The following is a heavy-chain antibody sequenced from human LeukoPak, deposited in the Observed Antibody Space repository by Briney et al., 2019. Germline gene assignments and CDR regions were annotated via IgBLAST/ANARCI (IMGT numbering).Heavy chain of an antibody. D-gene: IGHD2-15*01. V-gene: IGHV2-70*11. CDR2: IDWDADK. CDR3: ARQYSSYYYAMDV. Sequence: SGPALVKPTQTLTLTCTFSGFSLSTSGMCVSWIRQPPGKALEWLARIDWDADKSYTTSLRTRLTISKDTSKNQVVLTMTNMDAVDTATYFCARQYSSYYYAMDVWGQGTTVTVSS. J-gene: IGHJ6*02. CDR1: GFSLSTSGMC.